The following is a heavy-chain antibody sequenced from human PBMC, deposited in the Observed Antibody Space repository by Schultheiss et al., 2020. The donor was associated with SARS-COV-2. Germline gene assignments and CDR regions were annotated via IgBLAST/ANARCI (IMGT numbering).Heavy chain of an antibody. V-gene: IGHV3-30*03. CDR1: GFTFSSYG. CDR3: ARDNSNYYGSGSYWVY. J-gene: IGHJ4*02. Sequence: GGSLRLSCAASGFTFSSYGMHWVRQAPGKGLEWVAVISYDGSNKYYADSVKGRFTISRDNSKNTLYLQMNSLRAEDTAVYYCARDNSNYYGSGSYWVYWGQGTLVTVSS. D-gene: IGHD3-10*01. CDR2: ISYDGSNK.